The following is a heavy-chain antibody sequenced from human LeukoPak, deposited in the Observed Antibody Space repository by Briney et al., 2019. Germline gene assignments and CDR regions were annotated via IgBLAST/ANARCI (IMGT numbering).Heavy chain of an antibody. CDR2: IRYDGSNK. J-gene: IGHJ4*02. Sequence: PGGSLRLSCAASGFTFSSYGMHWVRQAPGKGLEWVAFIRYDGSNKYYADSVKGRFTISRDNSKNTLYLQMNSLRADDTAVYYCAKDSAPDYYDSSGYFDYWGQGTLVTVSS. D-gene: IGHD3-22*01. V-gene: IGHV3-30*02. CDR3: AKDSAPDYYDSSGYFDY. CDR1: GFTFSSYG.